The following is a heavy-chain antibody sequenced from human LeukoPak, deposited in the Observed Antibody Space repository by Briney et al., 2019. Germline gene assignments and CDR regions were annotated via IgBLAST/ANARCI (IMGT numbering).Heavy chain of an antibody. D-gene: IGHD4-17*01. CDR1: GFTFSSYA. CDR2: ISGSGGST. CDR3: AKDWGIARNDYGDYPFSY. J-gene: IGHJ4*02. V-gene: IGHV3-23*01. Sequence: GGSLRLSCAASGFTFSSYAMSWVRQAPGKGLEWVSAISGSGGSTYYADSAKGRFTISRDNSKNTLYLQMNSLRAEDTAVYYCAKDWGIARNDYGDYPFSYWGQGTLVTVSS.